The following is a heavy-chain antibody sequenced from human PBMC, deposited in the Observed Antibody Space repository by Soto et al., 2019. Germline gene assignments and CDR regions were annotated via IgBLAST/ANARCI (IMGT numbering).Heavy chain of an antibody. Sequence: PAETLSLTCTVSGGSVSSGSYYLSCIRQPPGKGLELIGYIYYSGSTNYNPSLKSRVTISVDTSKNQFSLKLSSVTAADTAVYYCAREPRGEYYYDSSGPRTPGGMDVWGQGTTVTVSS. V-gene: IGHV4-61*01. D-gene: IGHD3-22*01. CDR1: GGSVSSGSYY. CDR3: AREPRGEYYYDSSGPRTPGGMDV. J-gene: IGHJ6*02. CDR2: IYYSGST.